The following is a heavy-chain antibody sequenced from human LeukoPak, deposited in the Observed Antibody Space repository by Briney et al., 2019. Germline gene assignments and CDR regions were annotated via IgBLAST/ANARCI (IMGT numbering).Heavy chain of an antibody. CDR2: IYPRDSDT. CDR1: RYSFTSYW. J-gene: IGHJ4*02. Sequence: GESLKISCKASRYSFTSYWIGWVRQMPGKGLEWMGIIYPRDSDTRYSPSFRGQVTISVDKSISTAYLQWSSLKASDTAMYYCARQKGDGGFDYWGQGTLVTVSS. CDR3: ARQKGDGGFDY. D-gene: IGHD2-21*02. V-gene: IGHV5-51*01.